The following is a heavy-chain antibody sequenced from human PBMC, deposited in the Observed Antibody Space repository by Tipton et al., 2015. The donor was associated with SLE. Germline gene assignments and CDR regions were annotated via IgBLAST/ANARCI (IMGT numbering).Heavy chain of an antibody. CDR1: GFTVSNYG. J-gene: IGHJ4*02. Sequence: SLRLSCAASGFTVSNYGMHWVRQAPGKGLEWVAVIWDDGSQKYHADSVKGRFAISRDNSKNTLYLQMNSLRAEDTAFYYCARDMSTVPAAPFDYWGQGTLVTVSS. D-gene: IGHD2-2*01. V-gene: IGHV3-33*01. CDR3: ARDMSTVPAAPFDY. CDR2: IWDDGSQK.